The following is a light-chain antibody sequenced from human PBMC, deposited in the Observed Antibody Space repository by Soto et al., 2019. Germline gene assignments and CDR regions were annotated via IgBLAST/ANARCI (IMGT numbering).Light chain of an antibody. CDR2: KNN. CDR1: SSNIGTDD. CDR3: AAWDATLSGYV. Sequence: SALTQPPSESGTPGQRVTISCSGSSSNIGTDDVFWYLQFPGTAPKLLIYKNNQRPSGVSDRFSGSKSGTSASLAISGLRSEDESDYYCAAWDATLSGYVFGTGTNVTVL. V-gene: IGLV1-47*01. J-gene: IGLJ1*01.